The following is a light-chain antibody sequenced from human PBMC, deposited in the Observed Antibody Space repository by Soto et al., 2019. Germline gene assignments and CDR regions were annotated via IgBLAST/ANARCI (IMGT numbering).Light chain of an antibody. CDR1: QSVSGN. Sequence: EIVMTQSPATLSVSPGERAALSCRASQSVSGNLAWYQQTPGQAPRLLIYGASTRATGIPARFSGSGFGTEFTLTISSPKSEDFAVYYCQQYNYRPPAFGQGTRLEIK. J-gene: IGKJ5*01. CDR3: QQYNYRPPA. V-gene: IGKV3-15*01. CDR2: GAS.